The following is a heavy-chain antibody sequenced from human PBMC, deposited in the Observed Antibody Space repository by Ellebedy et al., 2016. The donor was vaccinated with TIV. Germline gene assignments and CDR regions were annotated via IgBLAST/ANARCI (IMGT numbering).Heavy chain of an antibody. V-gene: IGHV3-64D*06. D-gene: IGHD3-16*01. CDR3: VKAWGD. J-gene: IGHJ4*02. CDR2: IVSNGDST. CDR1: GFTFSRYA. Sequence: GESLKISCSASGFTFSRYAMHWVRQAPGKGLEYISAIVSNGDSTYYANSVKGRFTISRDNSKNTLYLQMSSLRPEDTAVNYCVKAWGDWGQGTLVTVSS.